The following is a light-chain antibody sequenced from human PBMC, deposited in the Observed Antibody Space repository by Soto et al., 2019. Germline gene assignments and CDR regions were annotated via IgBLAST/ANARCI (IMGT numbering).Light chain of an antibody. CDR3: QQYNNWPPIT. J-gene: IGKJ5*01. V-gene: IGKV3-15*01. CDR1: QSVSSTY. CDR2: GAS. Sequence: EIVLTQSPGTLSLSPGERATLSCRASQSVSSTYLIWYQQKPGQAPRLLIYGASTRATGIPARFSGSGSGTEFTPTISSLQSEDFAVYYCQQYNNWPPITFGQGTRLEIK.